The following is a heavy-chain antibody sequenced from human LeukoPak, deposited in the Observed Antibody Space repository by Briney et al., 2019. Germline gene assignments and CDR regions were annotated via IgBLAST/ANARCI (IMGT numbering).Heavy chain of an antibody. CDR2: ISSSNSYI. J-gene: IGHJ4*02. CDR1: GFTFSSYA. Sequence: GGSLRLSCAASGFTFSSYAMSWVRQAPGKGLEWVSSISSSNSYIYYADSMKGRLTISRDNAKNALYLQMNSLRAEDTAVYYCARGGLELDYWGQGTLVTVSS. D-gene: IGHD1-7*01. V-gene: IGHV3-21*01. CDR3: ARGGLELDY.